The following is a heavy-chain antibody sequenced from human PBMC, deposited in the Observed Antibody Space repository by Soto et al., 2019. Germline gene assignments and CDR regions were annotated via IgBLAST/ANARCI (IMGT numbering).Heavy chain of an antibody. CDR1: GGTFSSYP. V-gene: IGHV1-69*06. J-gene: IGHJ4*02. CDR3: ARRDSRGYFRYFDN. D-gene: IGHD5-18*01. Sequence: QVQLVQSGAEVKKPGSSVKVSCKASGGTFSSYPISWVRRAPGQGLEWMGGTNANLGTGNYAQKFQGRLTITTDISTTTAYMELSTLRSEDTAVYYCARRDSRGYFRYFDNWGQGTLVTVSS. CDR2: TNANLGTG.